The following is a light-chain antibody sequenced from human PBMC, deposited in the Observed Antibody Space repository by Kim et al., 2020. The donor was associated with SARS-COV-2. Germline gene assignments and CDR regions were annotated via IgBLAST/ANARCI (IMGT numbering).Light chain of an antibody. CDR1: QGIRND. Sequence: ASVGDRVTITCRASQGIRNDLGWYQQKPGKAPKLLIYAASSLQSGVPSRFSGSRSGTDFTLTISSLQPEDFATYYCLQDYNYFLTFGGGTKVDIK. V-gene: IGKV1-6*01. CDR3: LQDYNYFLT. CDR2: AAS. J-gene: IGKJ4*01.